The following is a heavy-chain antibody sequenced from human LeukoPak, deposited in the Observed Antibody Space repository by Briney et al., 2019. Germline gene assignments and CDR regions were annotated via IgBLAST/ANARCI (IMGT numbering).Heavy chain of an antibody. Sequence: KPSQTLSLTCTVSGGSISSGSYYWSWIRQPAGKGLEWIGRIYTSGSTNYNPSLKSRVTISVDTSKNQFSLKLSSVTAADTAVYYCARDKGSIGVAGFDYWGRGTLVTVSS. J-gene: IGHJ4*02. D-gene: IGHD6-19*01. CDR2: IYTSGST. CDR1: GGSISSGSYY. V-gene: IGHV4-61*02. CDR3: ARDKGSIGVAGFDY.